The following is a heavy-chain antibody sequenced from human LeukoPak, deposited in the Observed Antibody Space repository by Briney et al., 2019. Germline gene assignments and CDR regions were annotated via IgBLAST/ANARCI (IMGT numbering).Heavy chain of an antibody. CDR2: MNPNSGAT. J-gene: IGHJ5*02. CDR3: ARAIRYDYVWGSYRENWFDP. Sequence: ASVKVSCKASGYTFTSYDFNWLRQATGQGPEWMGWMNPNSGATGYAQKFQGRITMTRSASINTAYMELTDLSSEDTAVYYCARAIRYDYVWGSYRENWFDPWGQGTLVTVSS. CDR1: GYTFTSYD. V-gene: IGHV1-8*01. D-gene: IGHD3-16*02.